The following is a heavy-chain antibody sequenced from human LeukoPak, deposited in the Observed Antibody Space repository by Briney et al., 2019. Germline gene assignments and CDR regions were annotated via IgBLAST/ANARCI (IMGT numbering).Heavy chain of an antibody. CDR3: ARVKLSYANDLSTFDI. Sequence: SETLSLTCTVPSGSISSYHWSWIRQSPGKGLEWVGFIYYSGNTNYNPSLKSRVTISIDTSKNQFSLKLSSVTAADTAVYYCARVKLSYANDLSTFDIWGQGTMVTVSS. D-gene: IGHD3-16*01. V-gene: IGHV4-59*01. J-gene: IGHJ3*02. CDR1: SGSISSYH. CDR2: IYYSGNT.